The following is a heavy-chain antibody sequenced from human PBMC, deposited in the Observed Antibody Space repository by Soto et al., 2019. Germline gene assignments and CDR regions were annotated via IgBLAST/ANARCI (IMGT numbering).Heavy chain of an antibody. CDR2: IYYSGST. CDR1: GGCISSYY. V-gene: IGHV4-59*08. J-gene: IGHJ4*02. Sequence: SETLSLTCTVSGGCISSYYWSWIRQPPGKGLEWIGYIYYSGSTNYNPSLKSRVTISVDTSKNQFSLKLSSVTAADTAVYYCARVYVWNCISTRCPLDYWGQGTLVTVSS. CDR3: ARVYVWNCISTRCPLDY. D-gene: IGHD2-2*01.